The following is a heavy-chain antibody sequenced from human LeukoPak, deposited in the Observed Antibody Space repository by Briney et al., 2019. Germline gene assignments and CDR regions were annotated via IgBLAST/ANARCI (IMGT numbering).Heavy chain of an antibody. J-gene: IGHJ4*02. CDR2: ISAYNGNT. V-gene: IGHV1-18*01. CDR1: GYTFTSYG. D-gene: IGHD3-10*01. CDR3: ARNQYYYGSGSYSGDDY. Sequence: ASVKVSCKASGYTFTSYGISWVRQAPGQGLEWMGWISAYNGNTNYAQKLQGRVTMTTDTSTSTAYMELRSLRSDDTAVYYCARNQYYYGSGSYSGDDYWGQGTLVTVSS.